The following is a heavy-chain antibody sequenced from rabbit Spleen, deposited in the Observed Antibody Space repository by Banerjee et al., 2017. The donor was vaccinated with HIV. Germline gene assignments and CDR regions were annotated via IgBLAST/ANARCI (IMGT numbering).Heavy chain of an antibody. CDR3: ARGAGGSGAGDF. Sequence: QSLEESGGDLVKPGASLTLTCKASGFDLSSYWMSWVRQAPGKGLEWIACIYTGRNTGRTYYANWAKGRFTISESSATTVTLQMTSLTAADTATYFCARGAGGSGAGDFWGQGTLVTVS. V-gene: IGHV1S40*01. CDR1: GFDLSSYW. D-gene: IGHD8-1*01. J-gene: IGHJ4*01. CDR2: IYTGRNTGRT.